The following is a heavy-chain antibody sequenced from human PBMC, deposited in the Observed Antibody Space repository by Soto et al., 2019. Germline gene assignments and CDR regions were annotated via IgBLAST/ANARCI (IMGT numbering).Heavy chain of an antibody. CDR2: ISYDGSNK. J-gene: IGHJ4*02. CDR3: AKVLAARPEYYFDY. V-gene: IGHV3-30*18. D-gene: IGHD6-6*01. CDR1: GFTFSSYG. Sequence: PGGSLRLSCSASGFTFSSYGMHWVRQAPGKGLEWVAVISYDGSNKYYADSVKGRFTISRDNSKNTLYLQMNSLRAEDTAVYYCAKVLAARPEYYFDYWGQGTLVTVSS.